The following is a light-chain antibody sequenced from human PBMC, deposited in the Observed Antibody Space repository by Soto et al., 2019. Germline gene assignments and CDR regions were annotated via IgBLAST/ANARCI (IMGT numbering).Light chain of an antibody. V-gene: IGLV1-51*01. J-gene: IGLJ3*02. CDR1: SSKIGDNY. Sequence: QSVLTQPPSVSAAPGQKVTISCSGNSSKIGDNYVSWYQQLPGTAPKLLIYDNNKRPSGIPDRFSGSKSGTSATLGITGLQTGDEADYYCGTWDSSLSAGVFGGGTKLTVL. CDR2: DNN. CDR3: GTWDSSLSAGV.